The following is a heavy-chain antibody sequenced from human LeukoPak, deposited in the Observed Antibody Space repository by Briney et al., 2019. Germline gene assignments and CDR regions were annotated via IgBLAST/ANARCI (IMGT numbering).Heavy chain of an antibody. V-gene: IGHV3-74*01. CDR2: INSDETST. CDR3: ARGGNYVGFDY. D-gene: IGHD4-23*01. CDR1: GFTFSFYW. J-gene: IGHJ4*02. Sequence: GGSLGLSCAASGFTFSFYWMHWVRQAPGKGLVLVSRINSDETSTNYADSVRGRFTISRDNAKNTLYLQMNSLRAEDTAVYYCARGGNYVGFDYWGQGTLVTVSS.